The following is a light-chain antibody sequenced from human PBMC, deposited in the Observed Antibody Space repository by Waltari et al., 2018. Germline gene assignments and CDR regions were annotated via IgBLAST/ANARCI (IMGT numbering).Light chain of an antibody. Sequence: DIQMTQSPSSLSAFVGDRVIMTCQASQDISNYLNWYQQKPGKAPKLLIRDASNLETGVPTRFSGSQSRTDFTLTISSLQPEDVGTYYCQRYDNLPIFASGPGTKVEIK. V-gene: IGKV1-33*01. CDR2: DAS. CDR1: QDISNY. J-gene: IGKJ3*01. CDR3: QRYDNLPIFA.